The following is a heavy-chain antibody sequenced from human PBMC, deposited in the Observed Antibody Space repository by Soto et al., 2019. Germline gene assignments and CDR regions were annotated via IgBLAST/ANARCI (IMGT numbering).Heavy chain of an antibody. CDR2: IIPIFGTA. CDR1: GGTFSSYA. V-gene: IGHV1-69*06. CDR3: ARDRPAQLLTYYGMDV. J-gene: IGHJ6*02. Sequence: QVQLVQSGAEVKKPGSSVKVSCKASGGTFSSYAISWVRQAPGQGLEWMGGIIPIFGTANYAQKFQGRVTIAADKFTSTAYMELSSLRSEDTAVYYCARDRPAQLLTYYGMDVWGQGTTVIGSS. D-gene: IGHD1-26*01.